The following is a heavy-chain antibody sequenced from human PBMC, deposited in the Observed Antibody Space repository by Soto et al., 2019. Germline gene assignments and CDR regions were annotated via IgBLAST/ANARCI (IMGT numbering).Heavy chain of an antibody. J-gene: IGHJ5*02. CDR2: IYYSGST. D-gene: IGHD3-9*01. CDR3: ASTPPDYDILTGGKSISIVGPWFDP. CDR1: GGSISSGGYY. Sequence: PSENLSLTCTVSGGSISSGGYYWCWIRQHPGKGLEWTGYIYYSGSTYYNPSLKSRVTISVDTSKNQFSLKLSSVTAADTAVYYCASTPPDYDILTGGKSISIVGPWFDPWGQGTLVTVSS. V-gene: IGHV4-31*03.